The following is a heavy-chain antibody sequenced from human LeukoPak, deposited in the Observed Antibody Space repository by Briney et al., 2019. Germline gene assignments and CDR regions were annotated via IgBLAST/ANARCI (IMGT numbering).Heavy chain of an antibody. CDR1: GGSFSGYY. Sequence: SETLSLTCAVYGGSFSGYYWSWIRQPPGKGLEWIGEINHSGSTNYNPSLKSRVTISVDTSKNQFSLKLSSVTAADTAVYYCARTNPPRYCGGDCYPLDYWGQGTLVTVSS. CDR3: ARTNPPRYCGGDCYPLDY. J-gene: IGHJ4*02. D-gene: IGHD2-21*02. CDR2: INHSGST. V-gene: IGHV4-34*01.